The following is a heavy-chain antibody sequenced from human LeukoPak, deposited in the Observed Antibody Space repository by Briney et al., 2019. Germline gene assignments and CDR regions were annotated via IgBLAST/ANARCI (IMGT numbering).Heavy chain of an antibody. CDR2: IYTSRST. D-gene: IGHD2-2*01. CDR3: ARGDSYCSSTSCYYYFDY. V-gene: IGHV4-4*07. J-gene: IGHJ4*02. Sequence: SETLSLTCTVSGGSISSYYWSWIRQPAGKGLEWIGRIYTSRSTNYNPSLKSRVTMSVDTSKNQFSLKLSSVTAADTAVYYCARGDSYCSSTSCYYYFDYWGQGTLVTVSS. CDR1: GGSISSYY.